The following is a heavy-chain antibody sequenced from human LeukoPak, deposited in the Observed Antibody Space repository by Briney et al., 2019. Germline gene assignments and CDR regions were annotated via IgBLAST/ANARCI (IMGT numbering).Heavy chain of an antibody. CDR3: AKSSIVGATVDAFDI. D-gene: IGHD1-26*01. J-gene: IGHJ3*02. CDR2: IRYDGTNR. CDR1: GFTFSSYV. Sequence: PGGSLRLSCAASGFTFSSYVMHWVRQAPGKGLEWVAFIRYDGTNRYYADSVEGRFTISRDNSKNTLYLQMNSLRAADTAVYYSAKSSIVGATVDAFDIWGQGTMVTVSS. V-gene: IGHV3-30*02.